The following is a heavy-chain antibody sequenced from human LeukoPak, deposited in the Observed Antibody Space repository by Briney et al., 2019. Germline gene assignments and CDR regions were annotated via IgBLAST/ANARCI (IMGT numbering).Heavy chain of an antibody. CDR2: INHSGST. CDR1: GGSFSGYY. Sequence: SETLSLTCAVYGGSFSGYYWSWIRQPPGKGLEWIGEINHSGSTNYNPSLKSRVTISVDTSKNQFSLNLSSVTAADTAVYYCARGFIVATSPAYYYYGMDVWGQGTTVTVSS. V-gene: IGHV4-34*01. J-gene: IGHJ6*02. CDR3: ARGFIVATSPAYYYYGMDV. D-gene: IGHD5-12*01.